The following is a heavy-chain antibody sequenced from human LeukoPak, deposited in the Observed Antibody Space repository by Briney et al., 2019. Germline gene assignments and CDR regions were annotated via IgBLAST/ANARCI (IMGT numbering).Heavy chain of an antibody. Sequence: RSSEPVSLPCSLSGGSLSPYHGRWMRQSPGKGRVWLGNISYSEHPISPPSLKSRVAISVDMSKTQCYLELSSVTAADTAVYYCARARYREINDADAGGFYYMDVWGKGTTVTVSS. D-gene: IGHD1-26*01. CDR1: GGSLSPYH. CDR3: ARARYREINDADAGGFYYMDV. J-gene: IGHJ6*03. CDR2: ISYSEHP. V-gene: IGHV4-59*13.